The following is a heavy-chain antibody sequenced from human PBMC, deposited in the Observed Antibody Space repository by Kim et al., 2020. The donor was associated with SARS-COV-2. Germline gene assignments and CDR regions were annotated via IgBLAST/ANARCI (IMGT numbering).Heavy chain of an antibody. CDR2: ISADNGAT. V-gene: IGHV1-18*01. J-gene: IGHJ6*03. Sequence: ASVKVSCKTSGYTFPVYTISWVRQAPGQGLEWMGWISADNGATNSAQKFQGRLTMXTDTSTTTAYMDLRSLTADDTALYYCATGGXEGLLGGKFFYYMDDWGXXXXVTVSS. CDR3: ATGGXEGLLGGKFFYYMDD. CDR1: GYTFPVYT. D-gene: IGHD3-16*01.